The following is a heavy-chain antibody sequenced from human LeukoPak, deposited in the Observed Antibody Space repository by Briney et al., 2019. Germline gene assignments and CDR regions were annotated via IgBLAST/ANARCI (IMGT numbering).Heavy chain of an antibody. CDR1: GFTFSSYS. Sequence: GGSLRPSWAASGFTFSSYSMNWVRQAPGRGLEWVSSISSSSGYIYYADSVKGRFTISRDNAKNSLYLQMNSLRAEDTAVYYCARTYYYGPAEAFDIWGQGTMVTVSS. CDR3: ARTYYYGPAEAFDI. CDR2: ISSSSGYI. D-gene: IGHD3-10*01. J-gene: IGHJ3*02. V-gene: IGHV3-21*01.